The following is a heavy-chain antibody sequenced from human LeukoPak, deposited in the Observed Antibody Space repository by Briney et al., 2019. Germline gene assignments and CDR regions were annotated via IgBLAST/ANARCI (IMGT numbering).Heavy chain of an antibody. CDR3: ARGGELLRPADY. J-gene: IGHJ4*02. V-gene: IGHV3-30*02. Sequence: GGSLRLSCAASGFTFSSYGMHWVRQAPGKGLEWVAFIRYDGSNKYYADSVKGRFTISRDNAKNSLYLQMNNLRAEDTAVYYCARGGELLRPADYWGQGTLVTVSS. CDR1: GFTFSSYG. D-gene: IGHD3-16*01. CDR2: IRYDGSNK.